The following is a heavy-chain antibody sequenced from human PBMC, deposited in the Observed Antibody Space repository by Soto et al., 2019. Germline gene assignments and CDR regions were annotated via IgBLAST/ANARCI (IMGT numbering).Heavy chain of an antibody. CDR1: GDIVSDNIAC. V-gene: IGHV6-1*01. CDR2: TYYRSKWDK. Sequence: PSQTLSLTCAISGDIVSDNIACLNWIRQSPSRGLEWLGRTYYRSKWDKDYPVTVKSRITVTPDTSKNQFSLHLNSVTPEDTAVYYCGGEYPYYESSDSYFDFWGKGTMVTVSS. D-gene: IGHD3-16*01. J-gene: IGHJ3*01. CDR3: GGEYPYYESSDSYFDF.